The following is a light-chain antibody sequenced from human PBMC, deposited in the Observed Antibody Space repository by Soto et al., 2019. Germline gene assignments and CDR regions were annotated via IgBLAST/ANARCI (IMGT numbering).Light chain of an antibody. CDR1: QSISNW. J-gene: IGKJ1*01. CDR3: QQYHSYPWT. CDR2: KAS. Sequence: DIQMTQSPATLSASVGDRVTITCRASQSISNWLAWYQQKPGKAPQVLISKASSLESGVPSRFSGSGSGTEFTLTISSLQHDDLATYYCQQYHSYPWTFGQGTKVEIK. V-gene: IGKV1-5*03.